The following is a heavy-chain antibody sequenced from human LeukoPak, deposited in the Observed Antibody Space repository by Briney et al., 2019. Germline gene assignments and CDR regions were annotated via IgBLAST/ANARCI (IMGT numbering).Heavy chain of an antibody. V-gene: IGHV3-23*01. CDR3: AKGGIPKWSR. CDR2: ISGGDGST. J-gene: IGHJ4*02. CDR1: GFTFSNYA. Sequence: GGSLRLSCAASGFTFSNYAMSWVRQAPGKGLEWVSAISGGDGSTYYADSVKGRFTISRDNSKNTLYLQMNSLRAEDTAVYYCAKGGIPKWSRWGQGTLVTVSS. D-gene: IGHD2-8*01.